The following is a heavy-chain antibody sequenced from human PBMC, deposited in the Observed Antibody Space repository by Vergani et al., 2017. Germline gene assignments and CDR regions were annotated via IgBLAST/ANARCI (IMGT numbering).Heavy chain of an antibody. D-gene: IGHD6-6*01. J-gene: IGHJ5*02. V-gene: IGHV1-46*01. CDR2: INPSGGHT. CDR1: GYTFSNYY. Sequence: QVQVVPSGAEVKKSGASVKVSCKTSGYTFSNYYMHWVRQAPGQGLEWMGIINPSGGHTNYAQKFQGRVTMTRDTSTSTVYMELSSLRSEDTAIYYCAKDVGTSSGGGWFDPWGQGTLVTVSS. CDR3: AKDVGTSSGGGWFDP.